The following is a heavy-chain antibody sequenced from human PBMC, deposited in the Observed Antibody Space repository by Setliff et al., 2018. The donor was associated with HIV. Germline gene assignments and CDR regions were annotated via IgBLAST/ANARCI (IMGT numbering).Heavy chain of an antibody. V-gene: IGHV4-38-2*01. D-gene: IGHD3-10*01. Sequence: SETLSLTCAVSGYSISSDYYWGWIRQPPGKGLEWIGSVHDSGRTDYNPSLKSRVTISIDTSKNQFSLRLNSVTAADTAIYYCTRRGADSYYPRPLDVWGKGTTVTVSS. J-gene: IGHJ6*04. CDR2: VHDSGRT. CDR3: TRRGADSYYPRPLDV. CDR1: GYSISSDYY.